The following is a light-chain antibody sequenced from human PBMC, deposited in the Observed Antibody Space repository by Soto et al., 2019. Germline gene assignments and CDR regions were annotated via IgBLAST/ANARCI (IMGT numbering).Light chain of an antibody. V-gene: IGLV2-23*01. J-gene: IGLJ2*01. CDR3: CSYAGSSSHVE. CDR2: EGS. CDR1: SSDVGSYNL. Sequence: QSVLTQPASVSGSPGQSITISCTGTSSDVGSYNLVSWYQQHPGKAPKLMIYEGSKRPSGVSNRFSGSKSGNTASLTISGLQAEDEADYYCCSYAGSSSHVEFGGGTKVTVL.